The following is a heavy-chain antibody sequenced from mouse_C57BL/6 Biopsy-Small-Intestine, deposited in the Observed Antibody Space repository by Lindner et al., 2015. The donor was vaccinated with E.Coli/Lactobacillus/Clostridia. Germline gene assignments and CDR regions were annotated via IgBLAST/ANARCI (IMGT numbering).Heavy chain of an antibody. Sequence: SVKVSCKASGYTFITYYMHWVRQAPGQGLEYMGIINPYGGSTTYAQKFQGRVTVTRDTSTSTVYMELSSLRSEDTAVYYCARGRVLDILTGYAVDVWGQGTTVTVSS. CDR1: GYTFITYY. J-gene: IGHJ1*01. CDR2: INPYGGST. CDR3: ARGRVLDILTGYAVDV. D-gene: IGHD6-5*01. V-gene: IGHV1-64*01.